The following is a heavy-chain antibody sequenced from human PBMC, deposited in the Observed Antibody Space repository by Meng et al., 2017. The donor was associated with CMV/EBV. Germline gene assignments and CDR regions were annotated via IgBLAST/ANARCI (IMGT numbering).Heavy chain of an antibody. D-gene: IGHD2-2*01. J-gene: IGHJ6*02. CDR3: ARGIVVVPAAINLVYNYYYGMDV. CDR2: IYIGGGT. Sequence: GESLKISCAASGFSVRTNYMSWVRQAPGKGLESVAIIYIGGGTHHADSVKGRFTISRDTSNNTLYLHMSSLRVEDTAVYYCARGIVVVPAAINLVYNYYYGMDVWGQGTTVTVSS. CDR1: GFSVRTNY. V-gene: IGHV3-53*01.